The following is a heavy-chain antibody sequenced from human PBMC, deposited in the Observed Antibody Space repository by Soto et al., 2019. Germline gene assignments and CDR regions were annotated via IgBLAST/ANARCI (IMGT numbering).Heavy chain of an antibody. D-gene: IGHD6-6*01. CDR3: ARSIYSSSYYYYYGMDV. J-gene: IGHJ6*02. V-gene: IGHV3-11*01. CDR1: GFTFSDYY. CDR2: ISSSGSTI. Sequence: GGSLRLSCAASGFTFSDYYMSWIRQAPGKGLEWVSYISSSGSTIYYADSVKGRFTISRDNAKNSLYLQMNSLRAEDTAVYYCARSIYSSSYYYYYGMDVWGQGTTVTVSS.